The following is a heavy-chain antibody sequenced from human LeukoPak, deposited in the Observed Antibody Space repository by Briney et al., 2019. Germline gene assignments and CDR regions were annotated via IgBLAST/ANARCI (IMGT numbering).Heavy chain of an antibody. V-gene: IGHV1-69*13. CDR3: ARVGLRKGYSYYGMDV. J-gene: IGHJ6*02. D-gene: IGHD3-16*01. CDR1: GYTFTSYD. CDR2: IIPIFDTA. Sequence: GASVKVSCKASGYTFTSYDISWVRQAPGQGLEWMGGIIPIFDTANSAQKFQGRVTITADESTSTAYMDLSSLRSEDTAVYYCARVGLRKGYSYYGMDVWGQGTTVTVSS.